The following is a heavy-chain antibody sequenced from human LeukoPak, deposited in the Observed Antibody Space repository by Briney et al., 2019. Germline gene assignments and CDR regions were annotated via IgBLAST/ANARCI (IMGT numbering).Heavy chain of an antibody. D-gene: IGHD5-12*01. J-gene: IGHJ4*02. Sequence: ASVKVSCKASGGTFSSYAISWVRQAPGQGLEWMGWINPNSGGTNYAQKFQGRVTMTRDTSISTAYMELSRLRSDDTAVYYCARGRRGYSGYDTLLYYWGQGTLVTVSS. CDR3: ARGRRGYSGYDTLLYY. V-gene: IGHV1-2*02. CDR2: INPNSGGT. CDR1: GGTFSSYA.